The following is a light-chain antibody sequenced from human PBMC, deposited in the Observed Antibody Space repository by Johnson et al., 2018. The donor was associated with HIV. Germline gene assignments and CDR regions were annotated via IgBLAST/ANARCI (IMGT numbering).Light chain of an antibody. J-gene: IGLJ1*01. CDR2: DNN. CDR1: SYNIGNNY. CDR3: GTWDSSLSAYV. V-gene: IGLV1-51*01. Sequence: QSVLTQPPSVSAAPGQKVTISCSGTSYNIGNNYVSWYQQFPGTAPKLVIYDNNKRPSGIPDRFSGSKSGTSATLGITGLQTGDEADYYCGTWDSSLSAYVFGTGTKVTVL.